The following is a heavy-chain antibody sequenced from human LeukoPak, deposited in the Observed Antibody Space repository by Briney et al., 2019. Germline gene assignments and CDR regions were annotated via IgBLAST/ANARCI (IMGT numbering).Heavy chain of an antibody. V-gene: IGHV4-59*01. D-gene: IGHD3-10*01. CDR3: ARVRFGESYFDY. Sequence: PSETLSLTCTVSGGSISSYYWSWIRQPPGKGLEWIGYIYYSGSTNYNPSLKSRVTISVDTSKNQFSLKLSSVTAADTAVYYCARVRFGESYFDYWGQGTLVTVSS. J-gene: IGHJ4*02. CDR1: GGSISSYY. CDR2: IYYSGST.